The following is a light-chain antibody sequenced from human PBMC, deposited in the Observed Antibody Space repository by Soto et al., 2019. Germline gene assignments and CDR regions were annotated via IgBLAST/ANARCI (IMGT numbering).Light chain of an antibody. CDR1: QSVSSN. Sequence: EIVMTQSPATLSVSPGERATLSCRASQSVSSNLAWYQQKPGQAPRLLIYGASTRATGIPARFSGSGSGTAFTLTISSLQSEDFAVYYCQQYNNWPSGTFGQGTKLEIK. CDR2: GAS. CDR3: QQYNNWPSGT. J-gene: IGKJ2*02. V-gene: IGKV3-15*01.